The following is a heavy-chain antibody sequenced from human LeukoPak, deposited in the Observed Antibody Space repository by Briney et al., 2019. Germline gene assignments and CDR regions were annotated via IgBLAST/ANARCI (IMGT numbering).Heavy chain of an antibody. D-gene: IGHD2-2*02. CDR2: INPNSGGT. J-gene: IGHJ3*02. V-gene: IGHV1-2*06. CDR1: GYTFTGYY. CDR3: ASDWGLSQLEYCSNTNCYMGAFDI. Sequence: ASVKVSCKASGYTFTGYYMHWVRQAPGQGLEWMGRINPNSGGTNYAQKFQGRVTMTRDTSISTAYMELSRLRSDDTAVYYCASDWGLSQLEYCSNTNCYMGAFDIWGQGTMVTVSS.